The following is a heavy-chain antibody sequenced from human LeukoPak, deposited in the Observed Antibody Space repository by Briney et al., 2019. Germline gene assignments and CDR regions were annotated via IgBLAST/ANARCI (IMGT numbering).Heavy chain of an antibody. J-gene: IGHJ4*02. D-gene: IGHD6-19*01. CDR3: ARTREKWQVLDY. CDR1: GFSFGSYG. Sequence: PGRSLRLSCAASGFSFGSYGMHWDRQAPGKGLEWLAVISHEGSFENYADSVRGRFTVSKDNSKNMAYLQMNSLRPDDTAVYFCARTREKWQVLDYWGQGTLVTVSS. V-gene: IGHV3-30*03. CDR2: ISHEGSFE.